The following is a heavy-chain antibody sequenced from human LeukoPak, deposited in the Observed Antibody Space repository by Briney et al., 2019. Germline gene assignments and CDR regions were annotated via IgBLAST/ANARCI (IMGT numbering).Heavy chain of an antibody. D-gene: IGHD3-10*01. CDR2: IYYSGST. CDR3: ARRKSLWFGEEGPFDP. V-gene: IGHV4-59*01. CDR1: GGSISSYY. Sequence: KPSETLSLTCTVSGGSISSYYWSWIRQPPGKGLEWIGYIYYSGSTNYNPSLKSRVTISVDTSKNQFSLKLSSVTAADTAVYYCARRKSLWFGEEGPFDPWGQGTLVTVSS. J-gene: IGHJ5*02.